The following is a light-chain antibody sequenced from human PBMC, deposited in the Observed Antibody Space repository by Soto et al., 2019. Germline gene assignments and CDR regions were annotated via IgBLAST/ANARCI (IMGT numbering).Light chain of an antibody. CDR3: QHSYSSVRT. V-gene: IGKV1-39*01. Sequence: DIQMTQSPSSLSASVGDRVTITCRSSHTIDIYLNWYQQKPGKAPKLLIHSASTVHSGVPSRFSCSGSGTDFPLTINSLQPEDFGPYYCQHSYSSVRTFGQGTKVEL. CDR1: HTIDIY. J-gene: IGKJ1*01. CDR2: SAS.